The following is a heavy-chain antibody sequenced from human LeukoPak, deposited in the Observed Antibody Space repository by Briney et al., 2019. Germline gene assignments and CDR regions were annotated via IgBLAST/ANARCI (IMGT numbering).Heavy chain of an antibody. V-gene: IGHV4-34*01. CDR1: GGSISIYY. J-gene: IGHJ6*03. CDR2: INHSGST. Sequence: SETLSLTCTVSGGSISIYYWSWIRQPPGKGLEWIGEINHSGSTNYNPSLKSRVTISVDTSKNQFSLKLSSVTAADTAVYYCARQQLGYYYYMDVWGKGTTVTVSS. D-gene: IGHD6-13*01. CDR3: ARQQLGYYYYMDV.